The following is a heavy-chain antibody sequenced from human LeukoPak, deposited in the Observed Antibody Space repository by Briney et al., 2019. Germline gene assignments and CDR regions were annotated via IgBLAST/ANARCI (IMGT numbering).Heavy chain of an antibody. CDR3: ARTSHYVDIAATIPYGIYYFDY. D-gene: IGHD5-12*01. CDR1: GYTFTSYG. J-gene: IGHJ4*02. Sequence: ASVKVSCKASGYTFTSYGINWVRQAPRQGREWIRWISAYNGDTNYAQKLQGRVTMTTDTSTSTAYMELRSLRSNDTAVYYCARTSHYVDIAATIPYGIYYFDYWGQGTLVTVSS. CDR2: ISAYNGDT. V-gene: IGHV1-18*01.